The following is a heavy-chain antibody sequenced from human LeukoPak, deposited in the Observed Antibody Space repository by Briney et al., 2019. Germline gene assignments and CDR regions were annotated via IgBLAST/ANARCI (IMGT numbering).Heavy chain of an antibody. V-gene: IGHV4-34*01. CDR2: INHSGST. J-gene: IGHJ4*02. CDR3: ARRAYYYDSSGYGTLIDY. D-gene: IGHD3-22*01. Sequence: PSETLSLTCAVYGGSFSGYYWSWIRQPPGKGLDWMGEINHSGSTNYNPSLKSRVTISVDTSKNQFSLKLSFVTAADTAVYCCARRAYYYDSSGYGTLIDYWGQGTLVTVSS. CDR1: GGSFSGYY.